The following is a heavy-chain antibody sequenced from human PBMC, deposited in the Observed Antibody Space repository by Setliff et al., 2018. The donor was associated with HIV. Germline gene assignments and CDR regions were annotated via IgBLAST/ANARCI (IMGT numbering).Heavy chain of an antibody. J-gene: IGHJ6*04. CDR2: IYPGDSEI. Sequence: PGESLKISCKVSGYNFATSWIGWVRQLPGKGLEWVAIIYPGDSEIRYNPSLEGHVTISADKSINTAYLQWSSLRASDTAIYYCTRHPLQPEISGYFYLMDVWGTGTTVTVSS. D-gene: IGHD3-9*01. V-gene: IGHV5-51*01. CDR3: TRHPLQPEISGYFYLMDV. CDR1: GYNFATSW.